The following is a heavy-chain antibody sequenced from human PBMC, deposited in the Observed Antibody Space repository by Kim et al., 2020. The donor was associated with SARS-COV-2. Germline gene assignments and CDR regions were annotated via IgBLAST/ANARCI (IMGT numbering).Heavy chain of an antibody. CDR2: IYYSGST. D-gene: IGHD3-10*01. J-gene: IGHJ4*02. CDR1: GGSISSGGYY. V-gene: IGHV4-31*03. Sequence: SETLSLTCTVSGGSISSGGYYWSWIRQHPGKGLEWIGYIYYSGSTYYNPSLKSRVTISVDTSKNQFSLKLSSVTAADTAVYYCARVFPYYQGSGGFGSLFDYWGQGTLVTVSS. CDR3: ARVFPYYQGSGGFGSLFDY.